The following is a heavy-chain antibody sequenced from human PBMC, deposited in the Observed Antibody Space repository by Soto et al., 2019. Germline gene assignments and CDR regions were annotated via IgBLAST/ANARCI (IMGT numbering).Heavy chain of an antibody. J-gene: IGHJ4*02. V-gene: IGHV1-69*01. CDR1: GGTFSSYA. CDR2: IIPIFGTA. Sequence: QVQLVQSGAEVKKPGSSVKVSCKASGGTFSSYAISWVRQAPGQGLEWMGGIIPIFGTANYAQKFQGRFTITADESTSTAYMELSSLRSEDTAVYYCARDAHYYDSSGYYYPSPYYFDYWGQGTLVTVSS. D-gene: IGHD3-22*01. CDR3: ARDAHYYDSSGYYYPSPYYFDY.